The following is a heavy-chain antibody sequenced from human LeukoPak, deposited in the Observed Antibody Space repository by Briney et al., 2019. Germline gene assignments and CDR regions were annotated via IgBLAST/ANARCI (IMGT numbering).Heavy chain of an antibody. J-gene: IGHJ6*03. CDR3: ARVEIPYDISPYYDGYMDV. CDR2: IYYSGST. D-gene: IGHD3-22*01. Sequence: SETLSLTCAVSGASISGYYWSWIRQSPDKGLGWIGYIYYSGSTNYNPSLQSRVTISVDTSKNQFSLKLRSVTAADTAVYYCARVEIPYDISPYYDGYMDVWGKGTTVTVSS. V-gene: IGHV4-59*01. CDR1: GASISGYY.